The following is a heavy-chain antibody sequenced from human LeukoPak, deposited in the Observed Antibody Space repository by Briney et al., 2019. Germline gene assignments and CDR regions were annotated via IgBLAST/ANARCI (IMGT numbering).Heavy chain of an antibody. J-gene: IGHJ5*02. V-gene: IGHV3-23*01. CDR1: GFIFSSYA. CDR2: ISGSGINT. Sequence: PGGSLRLSCAASGFIFSSYAMSWVRQAPGKGLGWVSAISGSGINTYYADSVRGRFTISRDNSKNTLFLQMNSLRAEDTAVYYCAKSGGGDCTGDYCINWFDPWGQGTLVTVSS. D-gene: IGHD2-8*02. CDR3: AKSGGGDCTGDYCINWFDP.